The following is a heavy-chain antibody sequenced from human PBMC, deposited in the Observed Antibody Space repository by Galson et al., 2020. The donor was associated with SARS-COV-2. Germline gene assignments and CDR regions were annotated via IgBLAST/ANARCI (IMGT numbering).Heavy chain of an antibody. D-gene: IGHD5-18*01. CDR1: GGPFSSYA. J-gene: IGHJ4*02. CDR3: ARESSYSYGYGGSDY. CDR2: IIPIFGTA. V-gene: IGHV1-69*06. Sequence: ASVKVSCKASGGPFSSYAISWVRQAPGPGPEWMGRIIPIFGTANYAQKFQGRVTITADKSTSTAYMELSSLRSEDTAVYYCARESSYSYGYGGSDYWGQGTLVTVSS.